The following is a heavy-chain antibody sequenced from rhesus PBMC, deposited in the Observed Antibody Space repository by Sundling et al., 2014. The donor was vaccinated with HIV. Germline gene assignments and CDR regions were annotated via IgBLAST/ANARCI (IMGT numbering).Heavy chain of an antibody. J-gene: IGHJ6*01. V-gene: IGHV4-80*01. D-gene: IGHD6-25*01. CDR3: ALNIAAAYVNYYGLDS. Sequence: QVQLQESGPGLVKPSETLSLTCTVSGASISNYWWSWIRQPPGKGLEWLGEINGNSGSTNYNPSLKSRVTFSRDTSKSQFSLRLSSVTAADTAVYYCALNIAAAYVNYYGLDSWGQGVVVTVSS. CDR2: INGNSGST. CDR1: GASISNYW.